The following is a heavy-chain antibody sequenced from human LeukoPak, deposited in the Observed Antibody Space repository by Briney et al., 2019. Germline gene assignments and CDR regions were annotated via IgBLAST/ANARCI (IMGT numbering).Heavy chain of an antibody. CDR3: ASFETCTGCSRAFDI. V-gene: IGHV4-59*01. CDR1: GGSISRYY. CDR2: VYYSGST. J-gene: IGHJ3*02. Sequence: SETLSLTCTVSGGSISRYYWSWIRQPPGKGLEWLGYVYYSGSTNYNPSLQSRVTISVDTSKNQSSLKLSSVTAADTAVYYCASFETCTGCSRAFDIWGQGTMVTVSS. D-gene: IGHD2-15*01.